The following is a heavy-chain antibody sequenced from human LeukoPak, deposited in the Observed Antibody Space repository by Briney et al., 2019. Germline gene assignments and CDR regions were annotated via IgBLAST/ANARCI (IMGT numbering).Heavy chain of an antibody. CDR3: VSGSLQSGYNFDY. CDR1: EVTYSNYW. Sequence: GGSLRLSCAASEVTYSNYWMHWIRQVPGKGLVWVSHIKYDGSATNYADSVKGRFTISRDNAKNTLYLQMNSLRAEDTAVYYCVSGSLQSGYNFDYWGPGALVTVSS. J-gene: IGHJ4*02. D-gene: IGHD3-3*01. V-gene: IGHV3-74*01. CDR2: IKYDGSAT.